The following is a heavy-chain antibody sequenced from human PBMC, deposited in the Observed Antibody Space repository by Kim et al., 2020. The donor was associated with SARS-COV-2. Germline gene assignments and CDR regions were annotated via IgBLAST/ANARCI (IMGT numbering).Heavy chain of an antibody. V-gene: IGHV4-4*02. D-gene: IGHD5-12*01. Sequence: YNPSLKSRVTISVDKSKNQFSLKLSSVTAADTAVYYCARDPAWLHGYFDLWGRGTLVTVSS. CDR3: ARDPAWLHGYFDL. J-gene: IGHJ2*01.